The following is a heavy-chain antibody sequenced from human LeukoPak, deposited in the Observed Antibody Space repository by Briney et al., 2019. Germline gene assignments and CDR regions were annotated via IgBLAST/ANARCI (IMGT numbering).Heavy chain of an antibody. CDR3: ARTAVAGTGGDDY. CDR1: GFTFTTYG. V-gene: IGHV4-34*01. J-gene: IGHJ4*02. CDR2: INHSGST. Sequence: GSLRLSCSASGFTFTTYGMNWIRQPPGKGLEWIGEINHSGSTNYNPSLKSRVTISVDTSKNQFSLKLSSVTAADTAVYYCARTAVAGTGGDDYWGQGTLVTVSS. D-gene: IGHD6-19*01.